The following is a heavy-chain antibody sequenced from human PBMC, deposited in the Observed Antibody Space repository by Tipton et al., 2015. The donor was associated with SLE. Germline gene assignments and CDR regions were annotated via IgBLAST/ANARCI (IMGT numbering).Heavy chain of an antibody. CDR2: IGSTGGST. CDR3: AKGVGSGSYYLGDY. J-gene: IGHJ4*02. CDR1: GFTFSSYA. V-gene: IGHV3-23*01. Sequence: SLRLSCAASGFTFSSYAMNWVRQAPGKGLEWASSIGSTGGSTYYADSVKGRFTISRDKSKDTLFRQMNSLRAEDTAVYYCAKGVGSGSYYLGDYWGQGTLVTVSS. D-gene: IGHD3-10*01.